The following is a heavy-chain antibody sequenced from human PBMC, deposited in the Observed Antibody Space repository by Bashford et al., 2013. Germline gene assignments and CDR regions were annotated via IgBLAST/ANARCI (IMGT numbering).Heavy chain of an antibody. J-gene: IGHJ6*02. CDR2: IDWDDGK. D-gene: IGHD3-10*01. CDR3: ARTRGIEWFGELGPEDPMYAMDV. V-gene: IGHV2-70*04. Sequence: PTLVKPTQTLTLTCTVSGLSFSTVGMRVSWIRQTPGKALESLARIDWDDGKFYSSSLETRLTVSRDNAGNSLFLQMDSLRVEDTAAYYCARTRGIEWFGELGPEDPMYAMDVWGQGTTVTVSS. CDR1: GLSFSTVGMR.